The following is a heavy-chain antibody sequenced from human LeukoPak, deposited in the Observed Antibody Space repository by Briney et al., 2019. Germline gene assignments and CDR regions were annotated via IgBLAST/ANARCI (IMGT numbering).Heavy chain of an antibody. D-gene: IGHD3-3*01. Sequence: SETLSLTCAAYGGSFSGYYWSWIRQPPGKGLEWIGEINHSGSTNYNPSLKSRVTISVDTSKNQFSLKLSSVTAADTAVYYCARGRRYDFWSGYPPFDYWGQGTLVTVSS. CDR2: INHSGST. J-gene: IGHJ4*02. V-gene: IGHV4-34*01. CDR1: GGSFSGYY. CDR3: ARGRRYDFWSGYPPFDY.